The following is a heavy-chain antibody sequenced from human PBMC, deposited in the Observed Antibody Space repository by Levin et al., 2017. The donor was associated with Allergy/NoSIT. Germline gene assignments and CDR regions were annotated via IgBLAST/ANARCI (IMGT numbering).Heavy chain of an antibody. CDR2: INPNSGGT. J-gene: IGHJ5*02. D-gene: IGHD1-7*01. CDR1: GYTFTGYY. Sequence: GESLKISCKASGYTFTGYYMHWVRQAPGQGLEWMGWINPNSGGTNYAQKFQGRVTMTRDTSISTAYMELSRLRSDDTAVYYCARGEGITGTVWFDPWGQGTLVTVSS. V-gene: IGHV1-2*02. CDR3: ARGEGITGTVWFDP.